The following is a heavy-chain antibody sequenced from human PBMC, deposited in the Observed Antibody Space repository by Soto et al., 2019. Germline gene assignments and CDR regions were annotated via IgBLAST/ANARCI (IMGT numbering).Heavy chain of an antibody. CDR3: AKPTGADIPFDP. CDR2: ISYDGSDK. D-gene: IGHD3-9*01. J-gene: IGHJ5*02. CDR1: GFTFSSDG. Sequence: QVQLVESGGGVVQPGRSLRLSCAASGFTFSSDGMHWVRQAPGKGLEWVAVISYDGSDKYYADSAKGRFTISRDNSKTTVFLQMNSLRPQDTALSYCAKPTGADIPFDPWGQGTPVTVSS. V-gene: IGHV3-30*18.